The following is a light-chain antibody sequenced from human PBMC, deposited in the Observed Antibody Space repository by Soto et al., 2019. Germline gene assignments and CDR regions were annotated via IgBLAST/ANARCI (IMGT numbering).Light chain of an antibody. Sequence: DIRMTQSPSSLSAFVGDTVTITCRANQDIIYYLAWYQQKPGKIPKLLIHSASTLQAGVQSRFSGTGSVRVFTLTIHNLQPEDVATYYCQQYNSEPNTFGQGSRLEIK. V-gene: IGKV1-27*01. CDR2: SAS. CDR1: QDIIYY. J-gene: IGKJ2*01. CDR3: QQYNSEPNT.